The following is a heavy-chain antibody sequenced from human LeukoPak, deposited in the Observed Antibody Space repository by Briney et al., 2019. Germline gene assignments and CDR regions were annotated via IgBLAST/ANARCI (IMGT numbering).Heavy chain of an antibody. Sequence: GSLRLSCAASGFTFSSYAMSWVRQPPGKGLEWIGEINHSGSTNYNPSLKSRVTISVDTSKNQFSLKLSSVTAADTAVYYCARGEVGRDGYKSGWFDPWGQGTLVTVSS. J-gene: IGHJ5*02. V-gene: IGHV4-34*01. CDR3: ARGEVGRDGYKSGWFDP. CDR2: INHSGST. D-gene: IGHD5-24*01. CDR1: GFTFSSYA.